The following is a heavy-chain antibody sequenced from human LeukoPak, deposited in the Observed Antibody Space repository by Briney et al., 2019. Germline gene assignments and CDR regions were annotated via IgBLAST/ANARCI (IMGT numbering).Heavy chain of an antibody. CDR1: GGSFSGYY. Sequence: SETLSLTCAVYGGSFSGYYWSWVRQPPGKGLEWIGEINHSGSTNYNPSLKSRVTISVDTSKNQFSLKLSSVTAADTAVYYCARDTAGDNWFDPWGQGTLVTVSS. CDR3: ARDTAGDNWFDP. V-gene: IGHV4-34*01. CDR2: INHSGST. D-gene: IGHD5-18*01. J-gene: IGHJ5*02.